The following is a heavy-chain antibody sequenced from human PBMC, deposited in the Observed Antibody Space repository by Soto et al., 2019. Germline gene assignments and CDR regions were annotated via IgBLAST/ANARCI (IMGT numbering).Heavy chain of an antibody. V-gene: IGHV4-30-4*01. CDR1: GGSISSGDQY. CDR2: IDYSGRA. CDR3: ARDRAHLYESRVRIDY. D-gene: IGHD3-22*01. J-gene: IGHJ4*02. Sequence: QVQLQESGPGLVKPSQTLSLTCTVSGGSISSGDQYWTWIRQPPGKGLEWIGYIDYSGRAFYNPSLKSRLIISLDTSMNQFSLKLTSVTAADTAVYYCARDRAHLYESRVRIDYWGRGILVTVSS.